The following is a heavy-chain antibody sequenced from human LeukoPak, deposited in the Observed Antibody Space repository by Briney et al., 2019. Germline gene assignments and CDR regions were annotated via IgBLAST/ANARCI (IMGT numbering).Heavy chain of an antibody. D-gene: IGHD6-6*01. CDR2: IIPIFGTA. CDR1: GGTFSSYA. CDR3: ARGGLYSSSDRSPFDY. J-gene: IGHJ4*02. V-gene: IGHV1-69*05. Sequence: GASVKVSCKASGGTFSSYAISWVRQAPGQGLEWMGGIIPIFGTANYAQKFQGRVTITTDESTSTAYMELSSLRSEDTAVDYCARGGLYSSSDRSPFDYWGQGTLVTVSS.